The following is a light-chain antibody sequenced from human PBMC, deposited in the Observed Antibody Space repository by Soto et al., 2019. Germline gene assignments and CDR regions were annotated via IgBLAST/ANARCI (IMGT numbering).Light chain of an antibody. Sequence: QSALTQPRSVSGSPGQSVTISCTGTSSDVGGYNYVSWYQQHPGKAPKLMIDDVTKRPSGVPDRFSGTKSGDTASLTISGLQDEDEAEYFWSSYACDYIVVFGGGTKLTVL. CDR3: SSYACDYIVV. J-gene: IGLJ2*01. CDR1: SSDVGGYNY. V-gene: IGLV2-11*01. CDR2: DVT.